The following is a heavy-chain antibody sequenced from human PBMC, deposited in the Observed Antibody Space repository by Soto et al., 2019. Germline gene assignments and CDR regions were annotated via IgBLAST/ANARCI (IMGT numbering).Heavy chain of an antibody. Sequence: SETLSLTCTVSGGSISSGDYYWSWIRQPPGKGLEWIGYIYYSGSTYYNPSLKSRVTISVDTSKNQFSLKLSSVTAADTAVYYCARAPTTLSGYFDYWGQGTLVTVSS. J-gene: IGHJ4*02. D-gene: IGHD2-15*01. CDR3: ARAPTTLSGYFDY. V-gene: IGHV4-30-4*01. CDR2: IYYSGST. CDR1: GGSISSGDYY.